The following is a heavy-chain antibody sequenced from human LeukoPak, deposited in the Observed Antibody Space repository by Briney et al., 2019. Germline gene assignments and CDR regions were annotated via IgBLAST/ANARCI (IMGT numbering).Heavy chain of an antibody. CDR1: GYTFTGYY. Sequence: AASVKVSCKASGYTFTGYYMHWVRQAPGQGLEWMGIINPSGGSTSYAQKFRGRVTMTRDMSTSTVYMELSSLRSEDTAVYYCARDNDILTGYYGADYWGQGTLVTVSS. D-gene: IGHD3-9*01. J-gene: IGHJ4*02. CDR2: INPSGGST. CDR3: ARDNDILTGYYGADY. V-gene: IGHV1-46*01.